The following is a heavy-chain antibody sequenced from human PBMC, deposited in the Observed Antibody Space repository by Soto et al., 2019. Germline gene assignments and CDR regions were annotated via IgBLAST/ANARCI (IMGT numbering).Heavy chain of an antibody. CDR3: ARQRQDIVATHGYSGYYFDY. Sequence: GGSLRLSCAASGFTFSSYSMNWVRQAPGKGLEWVSSISSSSSYIYYADSVKGRFTISRDNAKNSLYLQMNSLRAEDTAVYYCARQRQDIVATHGYSGYYFDYWGQGTLVTVSS. CDR2: ISSSSSYI. D-gene: IGHD5-12*01. CDR1: GFTFSSYS. V-gene: IGHV3-21*01. J-gene: IGHJ4*02.